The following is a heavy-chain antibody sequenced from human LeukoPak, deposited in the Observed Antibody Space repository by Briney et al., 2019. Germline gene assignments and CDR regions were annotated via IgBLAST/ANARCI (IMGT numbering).Heavy chain of an antibody. J-gene: IGHJ4*02. Sequence: GGSLRLSCAASGFTFDDYAMHWVRQAPGKGLEWVSGIIWNSGSIGYADSVKGRFTISRDNAKNSLYLQMNSLRAEDTALYYCAKDMGAYYSSGSPNYYFDYWGQGTLVTVSS. D-gene: IGHD3-10*01. CDR1: GFTFDDYA. V-gene: IGHV3-9*01. CDR3: AKDMGAYYSSGSPNYYFDY. CDR2: IIWNSGSI.